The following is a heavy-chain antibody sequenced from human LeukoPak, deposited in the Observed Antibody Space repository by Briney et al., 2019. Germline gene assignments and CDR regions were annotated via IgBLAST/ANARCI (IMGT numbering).Heavy chain of an antibody. J-gene: IGHJ4*02. V-gene: IGHV4-59*08. D-gene: IGHD3-22*01. Sequence: KSSETLSLTCTVSGGSISSYYWTWIRQPPGKGLEWIGYIYYSGSTYYNPSLKSRVTISVDTSKNQFSLKLSSVTAADTAVYYCARAPRYYYDSRRDYWGQGTLVTVSS. CDR2: IYYSGST. CDR1: GGSISSYY. CDR3: ARAPRYYYDSRRDY.